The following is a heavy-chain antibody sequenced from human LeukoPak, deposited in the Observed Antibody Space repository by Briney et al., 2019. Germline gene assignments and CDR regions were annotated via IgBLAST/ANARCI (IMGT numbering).Heavy chain of an antibody. V-gene: IGHV3-23*01. CDR3: AKDQVVQLWLQKGAGTNDY. CDR1: GFTFSSYA. CDR2: ISGSGGST. D-gene: IGHD5-18*01. Sequence: PGGSLRLSCAASGFTFSSYAMSWVRQAPGKGLEWVSAISGSGGSTYYADSVKGRFTISRDNSKNTLYPQMNSLRAEDTAVYYCAKDQVVQLWLQKGAGTNDYWGQGTLVTVSS. J-gene: IGHJ4*02.